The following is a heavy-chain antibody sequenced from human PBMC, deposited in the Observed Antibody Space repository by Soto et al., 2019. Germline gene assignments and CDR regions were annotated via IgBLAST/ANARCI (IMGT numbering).Heavy chain of an antibody. CDR3: ATIPPYYGDYGRVFYYMDV. CDR1: GFTFSSYA. J-gene: IGHJ6*03. CDR2: ISGSGGST. Sequence: HPGGSLRLSCAASGFTFSSYAMSWVRQAPGKGLEWVSAISGSGGSTYYADSVKGRFTISRDNSKNTLYLQMNSLRAEDTAVYYCATIPPYYGDYGRVFYYMDVWGKGTTVTVSS. V-gene: IGHV3-23*01. D-gene: IGHD4-17*01.